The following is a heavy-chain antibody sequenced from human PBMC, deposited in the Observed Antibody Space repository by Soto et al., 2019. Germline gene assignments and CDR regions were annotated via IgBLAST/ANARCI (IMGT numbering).Heavy chain of an antibody. CDR2: IYDSGST. V-gene: IGHV4-59*08. CDR3: ARLGRYQMGIFDY. Sequence: QVQLQESGPGLVKPSETLSLTCTVSGGSISSYYWSWIRQPPGKGLEYIGYIYDSGSTNYNPSLKSRVTISVDTSKNQCSLKLSCVTAADTALYYCARLGRYQMGIFDYWGQGTLVTVSS. CDR1: GGSISSYY. J-gene: IGHJ4*02. D-gene: IGHD2-2*01.